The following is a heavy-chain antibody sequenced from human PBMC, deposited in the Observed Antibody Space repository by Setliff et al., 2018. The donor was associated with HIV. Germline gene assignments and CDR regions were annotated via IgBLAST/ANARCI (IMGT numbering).Heavy chain of an antibody. V-gene: IGHV3-73*01. CDR3: TRQGYSGAKPDAFDI. CDR1: GFTFSGSA. CDR2: IRSKANSYAT. J-gene: IGHJ3*02. D-gene: IGHD5-12*01. Sequence: PGGSLRLSCAASGFTFSGSAMHWVRQASGKGLEWVGRIRSKANSYATAYAASVKGRFTISRDDSKDTAYLQMNSLKTEDTAVYYCTRQGYSGAKPDAFDIWGRGTMVTVSS.